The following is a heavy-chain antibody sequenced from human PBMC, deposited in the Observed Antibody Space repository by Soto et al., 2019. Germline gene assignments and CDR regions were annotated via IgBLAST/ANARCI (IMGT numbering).Heavy chain of an antibody. V-gene: IGHV1-18*01. D-gene: IGHD2-15*01. Sequence: QAQLVQSGAEVKKPGASVKVSCQAGGYTFADYGISWVRQAPGHGLEWVGGSGPYNGNTNYAQNLQDRVTMTTDTYTNTAYMELRRLRFGDTALYECSRCYCTVGSCYTCWHFDLWCRGTLRTVSS. CDR1: GYTFADYG. CDR3: SRCYCTVGSCYTCWHFDL. CDR2: SGPYNGNT. J-gene: IGHJ2*01.